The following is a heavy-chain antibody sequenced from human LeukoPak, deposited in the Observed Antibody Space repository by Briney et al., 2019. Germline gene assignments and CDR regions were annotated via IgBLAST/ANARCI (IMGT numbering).Heavy chain of an antibody. Sequence: PGGSLTLSCAASGFTFKLCASSGLRQPPGKGLEGVSSNKGIRGRTHYADSVKGQFTISRDNSKNTLYLQMNSQRAEDTALKYRAKGTMVTTYNWDHWGQGTLVTVSS. CDR3: AKGTMVTTYNWDH. J-gene: IGHJ4*02. V-gene: IGHV3-23*01. D-gene: IGHD4-17*01. CDR2: NKGIRGRT. CDR1: GFTFKLCA.